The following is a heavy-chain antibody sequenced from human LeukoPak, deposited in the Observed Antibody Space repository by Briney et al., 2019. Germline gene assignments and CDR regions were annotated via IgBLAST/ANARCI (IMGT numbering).Heavy chain of an antibody. Sequence: SETLSLTCTVPGGSISSYYWSWIRQPPGKGLEWIGYIYYSGSTNYNPSLKSRVTISVDTSKNQFSLKLSSVTAADTAVYYCARHTYCGGDCYSPNWFDPWGQGTLVTVSS. CDR2: IYYSGST. V-gene: IGHV4-59*08. D-gene: IGHD2-21*02. J-gene: IGHJ5*02. CDR1: GGSISSYY. CDR3: ARHTYCGGDCYSPNWFDP.